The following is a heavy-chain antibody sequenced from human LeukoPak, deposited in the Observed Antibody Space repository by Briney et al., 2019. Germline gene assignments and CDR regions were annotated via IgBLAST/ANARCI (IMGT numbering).Heavy chain of an antibody. CDR2: INHSGST. D-gene: IGHD2-2*01. CDR3: ALVPAAMGDNWFDP. CDR1: GGSFSGYY. Sequence: SETLSLTCAVYGGSFSGYYWSWIRQPPGKGLEWIGEINHSGSTNYNPSLKSRVTISVDTSKNQFSLKLSSVTAADTAEYYCALVPAAMGDNWFDPWGQGTLVTVSS. V-gene: IGHV4-34*01. J-gene: IGHJ5*02.